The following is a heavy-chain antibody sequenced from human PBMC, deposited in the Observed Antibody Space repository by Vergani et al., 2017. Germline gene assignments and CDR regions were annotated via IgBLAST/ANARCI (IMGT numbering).Heavy chain of an antibody. CDR1: GFTFSSYS. CDR2: IKQDGSEK. D-gene: IGHD2-2*01. J-gene: IGHJ6*03. V-gene: IGHV3-7*01. CDR3: ARDQRVVVPAAMGEYYYYYYMDV. Sequence: EVQLVESGGGLVKPGGSLRLSCAASGFTFSSYSMNWVRQAPGKGLEWVANIKQDGSEKYYVDSVKGRFTISRDNAKNSLYLQMNSLRAEDTAVYYCARDQRVVVPAAMGEYYYYYYMDVWGKGTTVTVSS.